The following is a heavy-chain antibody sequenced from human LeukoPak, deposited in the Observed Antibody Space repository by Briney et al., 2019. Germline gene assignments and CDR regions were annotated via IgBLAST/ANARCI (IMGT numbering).Heavy chain of an antibody. CDR1: GGTFSSYA. J-gene: IGHJ3*02. D-gene: IGHD2-15*01. CDR2: IIPIFGTA. Sequence: ASVKVSCKASGGTFSSYAISWVRQAPGQGLEWMGGIIPIFGTANYAQKFQGRVTITADESTSTAYMELSCLRSEDTAVYYCASPYHCSGGSCYSGSGAFDIWGQGTMVTVSS. CDR3: ASPYHCSGGSCYSGSGAFDI. V-gene: IGHV1-69*13.